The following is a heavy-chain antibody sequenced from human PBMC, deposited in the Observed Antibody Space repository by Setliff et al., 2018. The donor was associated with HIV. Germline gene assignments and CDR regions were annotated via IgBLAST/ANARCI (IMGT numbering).Heavy chain of an antibody. Sequence: ASVKVSCKVSGYTLNALSLHWVRQSPGEGLEWMGSVNPDDGEVLYAQKFRGRVTMTEDRSIDTAYMELNSLKIEDTALYFCSINSPLSSWGQGTLVTVSS. V-gene: IGHV1-24*01. CDR1: GYTLNALS. D-gene: IGHD6-6*01. J-gene: IGHJ4*02. CDR2: VNPDDGEV. CDR3: SINSPLSS.